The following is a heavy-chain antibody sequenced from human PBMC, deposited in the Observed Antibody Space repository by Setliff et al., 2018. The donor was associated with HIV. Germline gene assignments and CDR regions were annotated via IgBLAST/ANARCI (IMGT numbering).Heavy chain of an antibody. J-gene: IGHJ4*02. D-gene: IGHD3-10*01. CDR2: IFYSGST. V-gene: IGHV4-39*01. Sequence: SETLSLTCAVSGGSISSASYYWGWIRQPPGKGLEWIGSIFYSGSTYYNPSLKSRVTISVDTSKNQFSLNLSSVTAADTAVYYCVSQPESRWQIEYWGQGTLVTVSS. CDR1: GGSISSASYY. CDR3: VSQPESRWQIEY.